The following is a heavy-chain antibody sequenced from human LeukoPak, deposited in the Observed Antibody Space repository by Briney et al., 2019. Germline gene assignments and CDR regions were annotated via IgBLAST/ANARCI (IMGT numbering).Heavy chain of an antibody. V-gene: IGHV1-8*03. CDR2: MNPNSGNT. D-gene: IGHD3-9*01. Sequence: ASVKVSCKASGYTFTSYDINWVRQATGQGLEWMGWMNPNSGNTGYAQKFQGRVTITRNTSISTAYMELSSLRSEDTAVYYCARLYDILTGYYYYYYMDVWGKGTTVTVSS. CDR3: ARLYDILTGYYYYYYMDV. CDR1: GYTFTSYD. J-gene: IGHJ6*03.